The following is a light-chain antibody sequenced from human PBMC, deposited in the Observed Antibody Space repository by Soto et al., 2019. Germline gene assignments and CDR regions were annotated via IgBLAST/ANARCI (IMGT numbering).Light chain of an antibody. Sequence: QAVHTNSPSASGSRGQSVAISCTGTSSDVGSYKFVSWYQQHPGKAPKLMMYEVSKRPSGVPDRFSGSKSGNTASLTVSGLQAEDEADYFCSSYAGNYNLVFGGGTK. CDR1: SSDVGSYKF. J-gene: IGLJ2*01. CDR3: SSYAGNYNLV. V-gene: IGLV2-8*01. CDR2: EVS.